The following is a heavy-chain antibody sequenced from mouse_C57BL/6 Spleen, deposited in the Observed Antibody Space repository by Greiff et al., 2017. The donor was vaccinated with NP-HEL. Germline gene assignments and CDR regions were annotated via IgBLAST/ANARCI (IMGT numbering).Heavy chain of an antibody. J-gene: IGHJ1*03. CDR1: GYTFTDYY. V-gene: IGHV1-76*01. CDR2: IYPGSGNT. Sequence: QVQLQQSGAELVRPGASVKLSCKASGYTFTDYYINWVKQRPGQGLEWISRIYPGSGNTYYNEKFKGKATLTAEKSSSTAYMQLSSLTSEDSAVYFCARRTRYFDVWGTGTTVTVSS. CDR3: ARRTRYFDV.